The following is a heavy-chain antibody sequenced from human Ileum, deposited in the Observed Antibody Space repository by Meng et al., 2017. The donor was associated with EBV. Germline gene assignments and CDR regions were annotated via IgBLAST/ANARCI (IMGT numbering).Heavy chain of an antibody. CDR2: SYYSGST. V-gene: IGHV4-39*01. J-gene: IGHJ4*02. CDR3: ARSIVVVPAAIYY. D-gene: IGHD2-2*01. CDR1: GGSIRSSSYY. Sequence: QALESGPGLVKPSAHLSLNCTVAGGSIRSSSYYWGWIRQPPGKGLEWIGSSYYSGSTYYNPSLKSRVTISVDTSKNQFSLKLSSVTAADTAVYYCARSIVVVPAAIYYWGQGTLVTVSS.